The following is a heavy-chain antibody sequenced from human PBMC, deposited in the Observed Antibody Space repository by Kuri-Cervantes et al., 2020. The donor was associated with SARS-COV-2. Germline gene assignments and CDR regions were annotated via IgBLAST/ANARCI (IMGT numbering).Heavy chain of an antibody. J-gene: IGHJ6*03. CDR1: GYTFTYRY. CDR2: ITPFNGNT. D-gene: IGHD6-6*01. V-gene: IGHV1-45*02. CDR3: ARVTRYSSSSASDDYYYYMDV. Sequence: SVKVSCKASGYTFTYRYLHWVRQAPGQALEWMGWITPFNGNTNYAQKFQDRVTITRDRSMSTAYMELSSLRSEDTAMYYCARVTRYSSSSASDDYYYYMDVWGKGTTVTVSS.